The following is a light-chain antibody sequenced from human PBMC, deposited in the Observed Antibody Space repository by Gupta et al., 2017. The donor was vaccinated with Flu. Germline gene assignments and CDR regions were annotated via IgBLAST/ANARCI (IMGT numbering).Light chain of an antibody. CDR2: DAS. V-gene: IGKV3-15*01. CDR1: QSVSTK. Sequence: EIVMTQSPGTLSVSPGERVILSCRASQSVSTKVAWYQQKPGQAPRLLIYDASTRATGIPARFTGSGSGTECTRLISSLQSEDFALYYCQQYYDWPPLTFGGGTKVDVK. CDR3: QQYYDWPPLT. J-gene: IGKJ4*01.